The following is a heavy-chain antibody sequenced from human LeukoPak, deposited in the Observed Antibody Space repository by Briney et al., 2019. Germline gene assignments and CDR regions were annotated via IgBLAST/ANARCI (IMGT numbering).Heavy chain of an antibody. J-gene: IGHJ4*02. CDR2: INPNSGGT. V-gene: IGHV1-2*02. CDR3: ARDDQGALVRFGY. D-gene: IGHD2-2*01. CDR1: GYTFSGYY. Sequence: ASVKVSCKASGYTFSGYYMHWVRQAPGQGLEWMGWINPNSGGTNYAQKFQGRVTMTRDTSISTAYMELSRLRSDDTAVYYCARDDQGALVRFGYWGQGTLVTVSS.